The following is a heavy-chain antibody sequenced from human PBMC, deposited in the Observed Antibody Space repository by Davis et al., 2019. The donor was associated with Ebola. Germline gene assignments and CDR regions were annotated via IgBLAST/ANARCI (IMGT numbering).Heavy chain of an antibody. CDR2: VYVAGNT. J-gene: IGHJ6*02. CDR1: GFSVSGYY. Sequence: GESPKTSCAASGFSVSGYYMSWVRQAPGKGLEWVSVVYVAGNTYYADSVKGRFTISRDNAKDTVYLQMNSLRAEDTAEYYCATLSYGMDVWGQGTTVTVSS. CDR3: ATLSYGMDV. V-gene: IGHV3-53*01.